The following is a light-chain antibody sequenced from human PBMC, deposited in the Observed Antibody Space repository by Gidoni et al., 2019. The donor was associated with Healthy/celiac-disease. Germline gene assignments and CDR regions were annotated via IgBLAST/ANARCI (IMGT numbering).Light chain of an antibody. CDR1: QSVSSY. CDR3: QQRSNWPPGYT. Sequence: EIVFTQSPATLSLSPGERATLSCRASQSVSSYLAWYQQKPGQAPRLLIYDASNRATGIPARFSGSGSGTDFTLTISSLEPEDFAVYYCQQRSNWPPGYTFXQXTKLEIK. CDR2: DAS. V-gene: IGKV3-11*01. J-gene: IGKJ2*01.